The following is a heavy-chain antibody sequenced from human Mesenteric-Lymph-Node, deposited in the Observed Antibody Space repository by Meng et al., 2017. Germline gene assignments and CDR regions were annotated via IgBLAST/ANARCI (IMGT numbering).Heavy chain of an antibody. CDR3: ARAVAGTFEQSSWGSYGMDV. Sequence: GASLKISCAASGFTVSSNYMSWVRPAPGKGLEWVSVIYSGGSTYYADSVKGRFTISRHNSKNTLYLQMTSLRAEDTAVYYCARAVAGTFEQSSWGSYGMDVWGQGTTVTVSS. D-gene: IGHD6-19*01. J-gene: IGHJ6*02. V-gene: IGHV3-53*04. CDR2: IYSGGST. CDR1: GFTVSSNY.